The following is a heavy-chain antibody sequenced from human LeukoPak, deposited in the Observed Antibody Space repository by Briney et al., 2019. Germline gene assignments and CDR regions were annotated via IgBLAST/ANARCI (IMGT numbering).Heavy chain of an antibody. CDR1: GGSISSGGYY. D-gene: IGHD2-21*02. CDR3: AREYGDRDLPEEYYFDY. CDR2: IYYSGST. V-gene: IGHV4-31*03. Sequence: PSETLSLTCTVSGGSISSGGYYWSWIRQHPGKGLEWIGYIYYSGSTYYNPSLKSRVTISVDTSKNQFSLKLSSVTAADTAVYYCAREYGDRDLPEEYYFDYWGQGTLVTVSS. J-gene: IGHJ4*02.